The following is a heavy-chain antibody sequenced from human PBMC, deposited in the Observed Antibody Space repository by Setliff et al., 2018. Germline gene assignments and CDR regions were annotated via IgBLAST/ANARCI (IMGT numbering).Heavy chain of an antibody. J-gene: IGHJ4*02. CDR2: MYYSGST. CDR1: GGSISSGSYY. D-gene: IGHD3-10*01. V-gene: IGHV4-39*01. CDR3: ARHLLVQGTYHFDY. Sequence: PSETLSLTCSVSGGSISSGSYYWGWIRQSPGKGLEWIGSMYYSGSTYYNPSLKGRVTLSVDTTKIQFSLKLTSMTAADTAVYFCARHLLVQGTYHFDYWGQGSPVTVSS.